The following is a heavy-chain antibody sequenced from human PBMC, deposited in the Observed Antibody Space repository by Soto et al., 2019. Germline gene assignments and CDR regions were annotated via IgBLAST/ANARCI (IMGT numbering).Heavy chain of an antibody. V-gene: IGHV4-31*03. CDR1: GGSISSGGYY. D-gene: IGHD2-2*01. CDR3: ARSSTSANYFDY. J-gene: IGHJ4*02. CDR2: IYYSGST. Sequence: ASETLSLTCTVSGGSISSGGYYWSWIRQHPGKGLEWIGHIYYSGSTYYNPSLKSRVTISVDASKNQFSLKLSSVTAADTAVYYCARSSTSANYFDYWGQGTLVTVSS.